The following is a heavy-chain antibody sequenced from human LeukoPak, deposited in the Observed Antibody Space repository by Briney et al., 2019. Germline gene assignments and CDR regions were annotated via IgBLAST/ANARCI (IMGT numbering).Heavy chain of an antibody. D-gene: IGHD6-13*01. Sequence: GGSLRLSCAASGFTFSSYWVSWVRQAPGKGLEWVANIKQDGSEKYYVDSVKGRFTISRDNAKNSLYLQMNSLRAEDTAVYYCARGPSSNRFAIWGQGTMVTVSS. V-gene: IGHV3-7*01. CDR3: ARGPSSNRFAI. CDR1: GFTFSSYW. CDR2: IKQDGSEK. J-gene: IGHJ3*02.